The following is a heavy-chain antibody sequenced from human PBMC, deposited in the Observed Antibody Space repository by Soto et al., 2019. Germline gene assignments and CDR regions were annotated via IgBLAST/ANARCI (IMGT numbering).Heavy chain of an antibody. J-gene: IGHJ4*02. D-gene: IGHD6-19*01. CDR1: GFTFSSYA. V-gene: IGHV3-23*01. Sequence: PGVSLRLSCAASGFTFSSYAMSWVRQAPGKGLEWVSAISGSGGSTYYADSVKGRFTISRDNSKNTLYLQMNSLRPEDTAVYYYAKGIAVAAIGYYFVNGGQETLVVVSS. CDR3: AKGIAVAAIGYYFVN. CDR2: ISGSGGST.